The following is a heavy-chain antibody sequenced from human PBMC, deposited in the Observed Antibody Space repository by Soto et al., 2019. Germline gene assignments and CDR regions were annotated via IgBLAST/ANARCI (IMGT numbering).Heavy chain of an antibody. Sequence: ASVKVSCKASGDPFSGYSISWVRQAPGQGLEWMGWISPYSGNTNYAEKLQGRVTMTTDTSTSTAYMELRSLRSDDTAVYYCARDRSSGFDYWGQGTLVTVSS. J-gene: IGHJ4*02. CDR1: GDPFSGYS. D-gene: IGHD6-19*01. CDR3: ARDRSSGFDY. CDR2: ISPYSGNT. V-gene: IGHV1-18*01.